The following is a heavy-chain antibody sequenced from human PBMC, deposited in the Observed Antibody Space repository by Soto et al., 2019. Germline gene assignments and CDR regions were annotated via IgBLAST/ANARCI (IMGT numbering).Heavy chain of an antibody. CDR1: GFTLSSYA. Sequence: QVQLVESGGGVVQPGRSLSLSCAASGFTLSSYAVHWVRQAPGKGLEWVAVRSFDGSKASHADSVKGRFTISRDNSKNTVSLQMNSRRVEDSAVYYCARGPPGVVPGAIGSGGMDVWGQGTTVTVSS. CDR3: ARGPPGVVPGAIGSGGMDV. CDR2: RSFDGSKA. V-gene: IGHV3-30*04. D-gene: IGHD2-2*01. J-gene: IGHJ6*02.